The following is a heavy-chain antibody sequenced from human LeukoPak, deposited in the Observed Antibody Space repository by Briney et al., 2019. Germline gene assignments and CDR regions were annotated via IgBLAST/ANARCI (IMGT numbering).Heavy chain of an antibody. CDR2: IIPILGIA. CDR1: GGTFSSYA. V-gene: IGHV1-69*04. CDR3: ARDSYDYVWGSYPNWFDP. Sequence: AASVKVSCKASGGTFSSYAISWVRQAPGQGLEWMGRIIPILGIANYAQKFQGRVTITADKSTSTAYMELSSLRSEDTAVYYCARDSYDYVWGSYPNWFDPWGQGTLVTVSS. D-gene: IGHD3-16*02. J-gene: IGHJ5*02.